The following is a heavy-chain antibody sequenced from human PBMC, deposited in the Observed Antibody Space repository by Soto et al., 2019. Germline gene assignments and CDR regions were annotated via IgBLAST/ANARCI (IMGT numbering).Heavy chain of an antibody. CDR2: ISYDGSNK. J-gene: IGHJ4*02. CDR3: AKTALYGDYPLGY. V-gene: IGHV3-30*18. CDR1: GFTFSSYG. D-gene: IGHD4-17*01. Sequence: QVQLVESGGGVVQPGRSLRLSCAASGFTFSSYGMHWVRQAPGKGLEWVAVISYDGSNKYYADSVKGRFTISRDNSKNALYLQMNSLRAEDTAVYYCAKTALYGDYPLGYWGQGPLVTVSS.